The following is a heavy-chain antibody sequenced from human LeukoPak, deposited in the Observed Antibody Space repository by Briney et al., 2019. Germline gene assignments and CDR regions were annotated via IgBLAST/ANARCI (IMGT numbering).Heavy chain of an antibody. Sequence: PGGSLRLSCAASGFTFSSYGMHWVRQAPGKGLEWVAVISYDGSNKYYADSVEGRFTISRDNSKNTLYLQMNSLRAEDTAVYYCAKLEGIVVVPAAPRPYYGMDVWGQGTTVTVSS. V-gene: IGHV3-30*18. CDR3: AKLEGIVVVPAAPRPYYGMDV. J-gene: IGHJ6*02. CDR2: ISYDGSNK. D-gene: IGHD2-2*01. CDR1: GFTFSSYG.